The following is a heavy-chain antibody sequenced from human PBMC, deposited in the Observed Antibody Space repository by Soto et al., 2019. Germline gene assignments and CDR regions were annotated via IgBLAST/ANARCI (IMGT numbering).Heavy chain of an antibody. Sequence: SETLSLTCTVSGGSISSYYWSWIRQPPGKGLEWIGYIYYSGSTNYNPSLKSRVTISVDTSKNQFSLKLSSVTAADTAVYYCARVGYCSGGSCMSDYYYMDVWGKGTTVTVSS. CDR2: IYYSGST. D-gene: IGHD2-15*01. V-gene: IGHV4-59*01. CDR3: ARVGYCSGGSCMSDYYYMDV. J-gene: IGHJ6*03. CDR1: GGSISSYY.